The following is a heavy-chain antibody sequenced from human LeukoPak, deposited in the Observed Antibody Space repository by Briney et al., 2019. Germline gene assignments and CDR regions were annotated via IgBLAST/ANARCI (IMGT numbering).Heavy chain of an antibody. CDR2: ISHSSSSI. V-gene: IGHV3-11*01. Sequence: GGSLRLSCAASGFTFSDYYMSWIRQAPGKGLEWVSYISHSSSSIYYAGSVKGRFTISRDNAKNSLYLQMNSLRAEDTAVYYCAREVDRGYYYYGMDVWGQGTTVTVSS. J-gene: IGHJ6*02. D-gene: IGHD3-10*01. CDR1: GFTFSDYY. CDR3: AREVDRGYYYYGMDV.